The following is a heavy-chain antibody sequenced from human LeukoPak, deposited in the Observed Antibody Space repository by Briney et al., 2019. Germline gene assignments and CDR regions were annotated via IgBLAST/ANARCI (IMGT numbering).Heavy chain of an antibody. Sequence: SETLSLTCTVSGGSISDYYWSWIRQSPEKGLEWIGYIHDSGSTNYNPSLKSRVTISVDTSKNQFSLKLSSVTAADTAVYYCARLDAAAGRYLQFFYWGQGTLVTVSS. CDR1: GGSISDYY. CDR2: IHDSGST. J-gene: IGHJ4*02. D-gene: IGHD5-24*01. V-gene: IGHV4-59*08. CDR3: ARLDAAAGRYLQFFY.